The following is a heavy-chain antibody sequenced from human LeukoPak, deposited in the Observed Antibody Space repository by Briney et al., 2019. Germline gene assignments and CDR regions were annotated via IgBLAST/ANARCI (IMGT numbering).Heavy chain of an antibody. CDR2: IYHSGST. CDR3: ARAVPAANNWFDP. Sequence: PSGTLSLTCAVSGGSISSSNWWSWVRQPPGKGLEWIGQIYHSGSTNCNPSLKSRVTISGDKSKNQFSLKLSSVTAADTAVYYCARAVPAANNWFDPWGQGTLVTVSS. J-gene: IGHJ5*02. V-gene: IGHV4-4*02. CDR1: GGSISSSNW. D-gene: IGHD2-2*01.